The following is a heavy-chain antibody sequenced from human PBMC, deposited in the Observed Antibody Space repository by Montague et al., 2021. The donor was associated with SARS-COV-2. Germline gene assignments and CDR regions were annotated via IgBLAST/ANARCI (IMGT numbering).Heavy chain of an antibody. V-gene: IGHV4-59*13. CDR1: GGSFGTYD. Sequence: SETLSLTCTVSGGSFGTYDWNWIRQPPGKGLEWLGYIYYTGSTKYSPSLKSRVTISMDTSRDQLSLRLKSVTAADTAVYYCARDNYGDWGYYGLDVWGQGTTVIVSS. CDR2: IYYTGST. CDR3: ARDNYGDWGYYGLDV. J-gene: IGHJ6*02. D-gene: IGHD4-17*01.